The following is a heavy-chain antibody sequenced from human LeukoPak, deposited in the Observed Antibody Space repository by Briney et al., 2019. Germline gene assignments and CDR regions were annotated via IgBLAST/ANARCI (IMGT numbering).Heavy chain of an antibody. D-gene: IGHD6-6*01. CDR1: GGSISSYF. CDR2: IYYSGTT. Sequence: SETLSLTCTVSGGSISSYFWSWIRQPPGKGLEWIGSIYYSGTTYYNPSLKSRVTISVDTSKNQFSLNLNSVTAADTAVYYCATQVGAARTYFDYWGQGTLVTVSS. J-gene: IGHJ4*02. V-gene: IGHV4-59*05. CDR3: ATQVGAARTYFDY.